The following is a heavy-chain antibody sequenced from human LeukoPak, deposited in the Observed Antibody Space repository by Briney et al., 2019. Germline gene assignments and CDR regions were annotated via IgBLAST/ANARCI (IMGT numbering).Heavy chain of an antibody. CDR3: AKGGEICSGGSCSPGY. V-gene: IGHV3-30*18. CDR1: GFTFSGYG. J-gene: IGHJ4*02. Sequence: PGGSLRLSCAASGFTFSGYGMHWVRQAPGKGLEWVAVISSAGDNEYYADSVRGRFTISRDNYKNTLYLQMNNLRTEDTAVYYCAKGGEICSGGSCSPGYWGQGTLVTVSS. D-gene: IGHD2-15*01. CDR2: ISSAGDNE.